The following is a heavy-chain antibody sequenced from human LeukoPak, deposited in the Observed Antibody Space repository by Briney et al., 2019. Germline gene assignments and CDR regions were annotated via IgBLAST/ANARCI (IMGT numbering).Heavy chain of an antibody. V-gene: IGHV4-59*01. J-gene: IGHJ4*02. D-gene: IGHD3-3*01. Sequence: SETLSLTCTVSGGSISSYYWSWIRQPPGKGLEWIGYIYYSGSTNYNPSLKSRVTISVDTSKNQFSLKLSSVTAADTAVYYCARASNWSGHYPTIDYWGQGTLVTVSS. CDR3: ARASNWSGHYPTIDY. CDR2: IYYSGST. CDR1: GGSISSYY.